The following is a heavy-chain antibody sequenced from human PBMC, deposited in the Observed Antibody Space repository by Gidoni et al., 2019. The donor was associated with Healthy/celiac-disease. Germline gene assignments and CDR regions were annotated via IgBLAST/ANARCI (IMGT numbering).Heavy chain of an antibody. CDR3: ARDSPGTGLLDGMDV. D-gene: IGHD1-1*01. CDR1: GFPFISDA. V-gene: IGHV3-30*04. CDR2: ISYDGSNK. J-gene: IGHJ6*02. Sequence: QVQLVESGGGVVQPGRSLRLSCAASGFPFISDAMHWVRQVPGKGLEWVAVISYDGSNKYYADSVKGRFTISRDNSKNTLYLQMNSLRAEDTAVYYCARDSPGTGLLDGMDVWGQGTTVTVSS.